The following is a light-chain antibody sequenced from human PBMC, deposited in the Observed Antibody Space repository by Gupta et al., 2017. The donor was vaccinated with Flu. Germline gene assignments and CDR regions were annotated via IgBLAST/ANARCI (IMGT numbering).Light chain of an antibody. CDR3: QYNADSNQWV. V-gene: IGLV6-57*03. CDR1: SGSITSNY. Sequence: NFMLTHPHSVSAAPVKTVTISCTRSSGSITSNYVQWYQQRPGSAPIIVIYDDTQRPSGVPDRFSGSIAGYSTSVSITISQAEDEADYYYNSQYNADSNQWVFGGGTKLTVL. J-gene: IGLJ3*02. CDR2: DDT.